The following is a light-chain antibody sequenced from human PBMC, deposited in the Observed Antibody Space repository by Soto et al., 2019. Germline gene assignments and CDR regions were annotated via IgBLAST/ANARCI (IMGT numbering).Light chain of an antibody. V-gene: IGLV1-47*01. Sequence: QSVLTQPPSASGTPGQSLTISCSGSSSNIGSHFVYWYQHLPGTAPKLLIFRDGQRPSGVPARFFGSKSCTSASLAITGLRSEDEADYYCAVWDQSLTGWVFGGGTQLTVL. CDR1: SSNIGSHF. J-gene: IGLJ3*02. CDR3: AVWDQSLTGWV. CDR2: RDG.